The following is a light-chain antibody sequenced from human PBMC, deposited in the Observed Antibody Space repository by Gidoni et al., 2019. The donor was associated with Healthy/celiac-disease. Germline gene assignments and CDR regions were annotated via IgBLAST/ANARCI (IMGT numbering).Light chain of an antibody. J-gene: IGKJ4*01. CDR2: AAS. CDR1: QSISSY. V-gene: IGKV1-39*01. CDR3: QQSYSTRLT. Sequence: DIQMTQSPSSLSASVGDRVTITCRASQSISSYLNWYQQKPGKAPKLLIYAASSLQSGVPSRFSGSGAGTDFPLTSSSLQPEDFATYYCQQSYSTRLTFGEGTKVEIK.